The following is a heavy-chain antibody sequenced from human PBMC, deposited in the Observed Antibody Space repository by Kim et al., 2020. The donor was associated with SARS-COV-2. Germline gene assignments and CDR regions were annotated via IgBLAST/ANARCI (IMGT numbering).Heavy chain of an antibody. CDR1: GFTFRSYN. CDR3: ARRDYYYNAMDV. CDR2: ISSSSSSI. J-gene: IGHJ6*02. V-gene: IGHV3-48*02. Sequence: GGSLRLSCAASGFTFRSYNMNWVRQAPGKGLEWVSYISSSSSSIDYADSVKGRFTISRDNAKNSLYLQMNSLRDEDTAVYYCARRDYYYNAMDVWGQGTTVTVSS.